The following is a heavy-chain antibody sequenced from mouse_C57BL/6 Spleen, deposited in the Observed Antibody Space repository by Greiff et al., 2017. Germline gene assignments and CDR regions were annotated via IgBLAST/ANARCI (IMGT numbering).Heavy chain of an antibody. J-gene: IGHJ4*01. CDR1: GFTFSNYW. Sequence: EVMLVESGGGLVQPGGSMKLSCVASGFTFSNYWMNWVRQSPEKGLEWVAQIRLKSDNYATNYAESVKGRFTISRDDSKSSVYLQMNNLRAEDTGIYYCTEGYAMDYWGQGTSVTVSS. CDR2: IRLKSDNYAT. CDR3: TEGYAMDY. V-gene: IGHV6-3*01.